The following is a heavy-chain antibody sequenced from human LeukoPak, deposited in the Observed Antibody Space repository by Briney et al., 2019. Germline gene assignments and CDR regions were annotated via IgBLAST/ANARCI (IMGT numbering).Heavy chain of an antibody. CDR2: ISYSGST. CDR3: ARHGSGWSFDY. D-gene: IGHD6-19*01. Sequence: PSETLSFTCTVSGGSISGYYWSWIWQPPGKGLEWIGYISYSGSTNHNPSLKSRVSISVDTSKNQFSLNLNSVTAADTAVFYCARHGSGWSFDYWGQGTLVTVSS. J-gene: IGHJ4*02. CDR1: GGSISGYY. V-gene: IGHV4-59*08.